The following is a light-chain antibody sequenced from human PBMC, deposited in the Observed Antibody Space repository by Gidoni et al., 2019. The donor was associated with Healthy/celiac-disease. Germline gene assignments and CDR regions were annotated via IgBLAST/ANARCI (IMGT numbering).Light chain of an antibody. V-gene: IGKV1-9*01. CDR2: AAS. CDR3: QQLNSYPPT. CDR1: QGISSY. J-gene: IGKJ1*01. Sequence: DIQLTQSPSFLSASVGDRVTITCRASQGISSYLAWNQQKPGKAPKLLIYAASTVQSGVPSSFSGSGSGTEFTLTISSLQPEDFATYYCQQLNSYPPTFGQGTKVEIK.